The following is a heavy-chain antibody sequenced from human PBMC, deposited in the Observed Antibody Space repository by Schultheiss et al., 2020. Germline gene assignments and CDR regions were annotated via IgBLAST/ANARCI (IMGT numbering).Heavy chain of an antibody. CDR1: GFTFSSYW. V-gene: IGHV3-74*01. Sequence: GGSLRLSCAASGFTFSSYWMHWVRQAPGKGLVWVSRIDSDGSSTSYADSVKGRFTISRDNAKNTLYLQMNSLRAEDTAVYYCARGSGSSSWWGDWFDPWGQGTLVTVS. J-gene: IGHJ5*02. CDR3: ARGSGSSSWWGDWFDP. CDR2: IDSDGSST. D-gene: IGHD6-13*01.